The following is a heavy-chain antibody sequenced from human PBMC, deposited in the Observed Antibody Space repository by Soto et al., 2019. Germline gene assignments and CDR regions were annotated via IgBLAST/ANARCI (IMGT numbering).Heavy chain of an antibody. J-gene: IGHJ4*02. D-gene: IGHD6-13*01. CDR3: ARISYGSTWYIDY. V-gene: IGHV3-74*01. Sequence: PGGTLRLSSAASGFTFSSHWMDWVRPAPGGGLVWVSRINSDGSDTSHADSVKGRFTISRDNAKNTLYVQMNSLRAEDTAVYYCARISYGSTWYIDYWGQGALVTVSS. CDR2: INSDGSDT. CDR1: GFTFSSHW.